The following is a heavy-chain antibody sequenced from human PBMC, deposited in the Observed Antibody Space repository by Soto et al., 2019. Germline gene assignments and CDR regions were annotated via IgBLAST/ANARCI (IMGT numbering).Heavy chain of an antibody. CDR1: GFTFSSYG. CDR2: ISYDGSNK. J-gene: IGHJ6*02. V-gene: IGHV3-30*18. CDR3: ANDLVGFLSSSIAAQITSFYYYGMDV. D-gene: IGHD6-6*01. Sequence: PGGSLRLSCAASGFTFSSYGMHWVRQAPGKGLGWVAVISYDGSNKYYADSVKGRFTISRDNSKDTLYLQMNSLRAEDTAVYYCANDLVGFLSSSIAAQITSFYYYGMDVWGQGTTVTVSS.